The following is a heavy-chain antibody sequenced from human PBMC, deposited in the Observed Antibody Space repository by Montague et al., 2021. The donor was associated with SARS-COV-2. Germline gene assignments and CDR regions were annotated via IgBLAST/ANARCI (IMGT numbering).Heavy chain of an antibody. CDR3: AREVHYYGSGSCYNSDYSYYFMDV. J-gene: IGHJ6*03. V-gene: IGHV4-39*02. CDR2: ISFSGST. Sequence: SETLSLTCTVSGGSISGRNYHWAWLRLTPGKGLEWIGSISFSGSTSHDPSLKSRLTISFDMSKNHFSLKLSSVTAADTALYYCAREVHYYGSGSCYNSDYSYYFMDVWGQGTAVTVSS. D-gene: IGHD3-10*01. CDR1: GGSISGRNYH.